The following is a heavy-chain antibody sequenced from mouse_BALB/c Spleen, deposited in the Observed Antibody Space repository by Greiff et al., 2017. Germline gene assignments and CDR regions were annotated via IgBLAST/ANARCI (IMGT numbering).Heavy chain of an antibody. CDR2: IYPYNGGT. V-gene: IGHV1S29*02. J-gene: IGHJ4*01. CDR1: GYTFTDYN. CDR3: ARSTMIKVDY. Sequence: VQLKQSGPELVKPGASVKISCKASGYTFTDYNMHWVKQSHGKSLEWIGYIYPYNGGTGYNQKFKSKATLTVDNSSSTAYMELRSLTSEDSAVYYCARSTMIKVDYWGQGTSVTVSS. D-gene: IGHD2-4*01.